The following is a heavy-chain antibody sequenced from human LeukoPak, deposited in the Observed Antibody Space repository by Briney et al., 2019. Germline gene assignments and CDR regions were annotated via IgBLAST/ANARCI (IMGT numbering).Heavy chain of an antibody. J-gene: IGHJ4*02. CDR1: GFTFSSYA. D-gene: IGHD1-26*01. Sequence: GGSLRLSCAASGFTFSSYAMSWVRQAPGKGLEWVSAISGSGGSTYYADSVKGRFTISRDNSKNTLYLQMNSLRAEDTAVYYCARSGSLTRGYFDYWGQGTLVTVSS. CDR3: ARSGSLTRGYFDY. V-gene: IGHV3-23*01. CDR2: ISGSGGST.